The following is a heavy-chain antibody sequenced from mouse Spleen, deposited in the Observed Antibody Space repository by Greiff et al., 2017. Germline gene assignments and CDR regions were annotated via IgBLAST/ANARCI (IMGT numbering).Heavy chain of an antibody. J-gene: IGHJ3*01. CDR2: INPNNGGT. CDR3: AREDHGAWFAY. Sequence: VQLQQSGPELVKPGASVKISCKASGYTFTDYYMNWVKQSHGKSLEWIGDINPNNGGTSYNQKFKGKATLTVDKSSSTAYMELRSLTSEDSAVYYCAREDHGAWFAYWGQGTLVTVSA. V-gene: IGHV1-26*01. CDR1: GYTFTDYY.